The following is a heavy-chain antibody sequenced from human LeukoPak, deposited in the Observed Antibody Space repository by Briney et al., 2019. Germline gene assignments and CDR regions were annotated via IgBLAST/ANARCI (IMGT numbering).Heavy chain of an antibody. CDR1: GFTFSSYE. V-gene: IGHV3-48*03. CDR2: ISSSGSTI. J-gene: IGHJ4*02. CDR3: ARKPWIQLWAVYFDY. D-gene: IGHD5-18*01. Sequence: GGSLRLSCAASGFTFSSYEMNWVRQAPGKGLEWVSYISSSGSTIYYADSVKGRFTISRDNAKNSLYLQMNSLRAEDKAVYYCARKPWIQLWAVYFDYWGQGTLVTVSS.